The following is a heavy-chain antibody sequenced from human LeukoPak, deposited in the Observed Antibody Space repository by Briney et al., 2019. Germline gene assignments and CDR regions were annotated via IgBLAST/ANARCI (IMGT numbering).Heavy chain of an antibody. CDR2: ISYSGST. Sequence: PSETLSLTCTVSGGSISSYYWTWFRQPPGKGLQWIGYISYSGSTNYNPSLKSRVTASLDTSKKQFSLKVRSVTAADTAVYYCAIWDYWNHLVYWRQGTLVTVSS. J-gene: IGHJ4*02. V-gene: IGHV4-59*01. D-gene: IGHD1-1*01. CDR3: AIWDYWNHLVY. CDR1: GGSISSYY.